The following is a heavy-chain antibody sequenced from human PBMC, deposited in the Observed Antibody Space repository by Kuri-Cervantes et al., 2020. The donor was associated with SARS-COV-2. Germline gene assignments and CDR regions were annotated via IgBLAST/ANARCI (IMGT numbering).Heavy chain of an antibody. D-gene: IGHD3-22*01. CDR2: ISSRSGYI. Sequence: GGSLRLSCAASGFTFSRYTMNWVRRAPGKGLEWVSSISSRSGYIYYSGSIKGRFTISRDNAKNSLYLQMNSLRAEDTAVYYCARDPNYYDSSANEGFDYWGQGTLVTVSS. V-gene: IGHV3-21*01. J-gene: IGHJ4*02. CDR3: ARDPNYYDSSANEGFDY. CDR1: GFTFSRYT.